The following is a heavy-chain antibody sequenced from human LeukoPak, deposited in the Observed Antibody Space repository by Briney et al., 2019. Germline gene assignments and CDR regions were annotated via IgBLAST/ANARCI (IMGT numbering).Heavy chain of an antibody. CDR1: GFTFSSYD. J-gene: IGHJ5*02. D-gene: IGHD1-7*01. V-gene: IGHV3-13*01. CDR2: IGTAGDT. CDR3: AREVGTTSGNWFDP. Sequence: GGSLRLSCAASGFTFSSYDMHWARQATGKGLEWVSAIGTAGDTYYPGSVKGRFTISRENAKNSLYLQMNSLRAGDTAVYYCAREVGTTSGNWFDPWGQGTLVTVSS.